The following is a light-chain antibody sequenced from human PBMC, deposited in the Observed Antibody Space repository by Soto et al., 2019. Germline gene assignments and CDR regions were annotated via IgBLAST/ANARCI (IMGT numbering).Light chain of an antibody. CDR1: NIGSKN. CDR2: NG. J-gene: IGLJ2*01. Sequence: SYELTQPLSVSVALGQTARITCGGSNIGSKNVHWYQQKPGQAPVLVIYNGRPSGIPERVSGSNSGSTATLTISRAQAGDEADYYCQVWDTSTALIGGGTKVTVL. V-gene: IGLV3-9*01. CDR3: QVWDTSTAL.